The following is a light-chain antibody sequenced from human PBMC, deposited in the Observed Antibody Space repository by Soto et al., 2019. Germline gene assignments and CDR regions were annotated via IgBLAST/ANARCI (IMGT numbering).Light chain of an antibody. Sequence: QSALTQPRSVSGSPGQSVTISCTGTSSDVGGYNYVSWYQQHPGKAPKLMIYDVSKRPSGVPDRFSGSKSGNTASLTISGLVAEDEADYSCCSYAGSYTYVFGTGTKLTVL. J-gene: IGLJ1*01. CDR2: DVS. V-gene: IGLV2-11*01. CDR3: CSYAGSYTYV. CDR1: SSDVGGYNY.